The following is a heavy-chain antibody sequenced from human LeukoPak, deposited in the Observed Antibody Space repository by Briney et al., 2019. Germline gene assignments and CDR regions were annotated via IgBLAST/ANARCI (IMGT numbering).Heavy chain of an antibody. CDR3: ARHLSGTLDY. V-gene: IGHV4-34*01. Sequence: SETLSLTCAVYGGSFSGYYWSWIRQPPGKGLEWIGEINHSGSTNYNPSLKSRVTISVDTSKNQFSLKLSSVTAADTAVYYCARHLSGTLDYWGQGTLVTVSS. CDR1: GGSFSGYY. D-gene: IGHD1-14*01. J-gene: IGHJ4*02. CDR2: INHSGST.